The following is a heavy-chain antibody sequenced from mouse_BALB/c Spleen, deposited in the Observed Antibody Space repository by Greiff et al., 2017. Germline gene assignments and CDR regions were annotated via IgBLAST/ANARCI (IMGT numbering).Heavy chain of an antibody. D-gene: IGHD1-3*01. V-gene: IGHV1S29*02. J-gene: IGHJ1*01. CDR3: ANIHFDV. Sequence: VQLKQSGPELVKPGASVKISCKASGYTFTDYNMHWVKQSHGKSLEWIGYIYPYNGGTGYNQKFKSKATLTVDNSSSTAYMELRSLTSEDSAVYYCANIHFDVWGAGTTVTVSS. CDR1: GYTFTDYN. CDR2: IYPYNGGT.